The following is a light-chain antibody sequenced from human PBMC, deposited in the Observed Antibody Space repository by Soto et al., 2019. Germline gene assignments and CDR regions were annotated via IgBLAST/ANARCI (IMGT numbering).Light chain of an antibody. J-gene: IGKJ1*01. CDR1: QSISSW. V-gene: IGKV1-5*03. CDR2: KAS. Sequence: DIQMTQSRSTLSASVGDRVTITCRASQSISSWLAWYQQKPGKAPKLLIYKASSLESGVPSRFSGSGSGTEFTRTISSLQPDDFATYYCQQYNSYSPWTFGQGTKVEIK. CDR3: QQYNSYSPWT.